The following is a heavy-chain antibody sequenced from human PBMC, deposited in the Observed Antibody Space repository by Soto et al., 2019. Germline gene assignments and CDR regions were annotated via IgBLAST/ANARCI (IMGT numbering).Heavy chain of an antibody. Sequence: QVQLVESGGGVVQPGRSLRLSCSASRFLFSTYAMHWVRQAPGKGLEWVAVIWYDGSHIAYVDSVKGRFTISRDNSKNTLYLQMNSLRAEDTAMYYCASGNIGDDYADISHWGQGTLVSVSS. D-gene: IGHD5-12*01. V-gene: IGHV3-33*01. CDR3: ASGNIGDDYADISH. J-gene: IGHJ1*01. CDR1: RFLFSTYA. CDR2: IWYDGSHI.